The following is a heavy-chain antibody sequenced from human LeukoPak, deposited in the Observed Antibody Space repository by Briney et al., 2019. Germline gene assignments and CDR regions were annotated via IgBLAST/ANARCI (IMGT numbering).Heavy chain of an antibody. CDR3: AKDRVVYYYDSSGIEY. CDR2: IWYDGSNK. J-gene: IGHJ4*02. V-gene: IGHV3-33*06. CDR1: GVTFSSYG. Sequence: PWKSLRLSCAASGVTFSSYGMHWVRQAPGKGLEWVAVIWYDGSNKYYADSVKGRFTISRDNSKKTLYLQMNSLRAEDTAVYYCAKDRVVYYYDSSGIEYWGPGKLVTASS. D-gene: IGHD3-22*01.